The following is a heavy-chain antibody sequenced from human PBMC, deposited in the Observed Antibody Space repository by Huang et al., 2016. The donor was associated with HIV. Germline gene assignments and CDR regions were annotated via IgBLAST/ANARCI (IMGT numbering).Heavy chain of an antibody. D-gene: IGHD6-19*01. J-gene: IGHJ1*01. CDR1: GFIFSNYG. Sequence: QVQLVESGGGVVQPGRSLRLSCAASGFIFSNYGMHWVRQGPGKGLGWGGLISYDGSKKDYTDSVKGRFSISRDNSKNTLYLQMNSLRAEDTAVYYCALKGDSSGWEYFRHWGQGTLVTVSS. CDR2: ISYDGSKK. V-gene: IGHV3-30*03. CDR3: ALKGDSSGWEYFRH.